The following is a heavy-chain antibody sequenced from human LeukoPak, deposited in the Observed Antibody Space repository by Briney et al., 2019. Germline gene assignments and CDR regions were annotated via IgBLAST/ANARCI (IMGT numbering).Heavy chain of an antibody. V-gene: IGHV4-39*01. CDR2: IYSSGST. J-gene: IGHJ4*02. CDR3: ARALAYCAGNCVTDYFDY. CDR1: GGSINSATYY. Sequence: SETLSLTCTVSGGSINSATYYWGWIRQPPGKGLEWIGTIYSSGSTSYTPSLESRVIMSVDTSKNQFFLKLTSVTAADTAVYYCARALAYCAGNCVTDYFDYWGQGALVTVSS. D-gene: IGHD2-21*01.